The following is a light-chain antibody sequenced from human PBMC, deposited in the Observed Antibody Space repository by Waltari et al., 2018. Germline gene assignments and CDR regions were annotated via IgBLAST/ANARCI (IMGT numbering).Light chain of an antibody. CDR2: WAS. J-gene: IGKJ4*01. CDR3: QQYFTTPPV. CDR1: QNILYNSNNKNY. Sequence: DIVMTQSPDSLAVSLGERATINCKSSQNILYNSNNKNYLAWYQQKPGQSPRVLINWASIRESGVPDRFSASGSGSEFTLTINNLEAEDLAVYYCQQYFTTPPVFGGGTRVEI. V-gene: IGKV4-1*01.